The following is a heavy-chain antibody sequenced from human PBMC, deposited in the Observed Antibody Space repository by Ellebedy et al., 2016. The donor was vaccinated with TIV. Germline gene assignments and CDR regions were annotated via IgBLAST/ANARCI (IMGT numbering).Heavy chain of an antibody. Sequence: MPSETLSLTCAVYGGSFSGYYWSWIRQPPGKGLEWIGEINHSGSTNYNPSLKSRVTISVDTSKNQFSLKLSSVTAADTAVYYCARDTVQVPSGDVFDIWGQGTTVTVSS. CDR2: INHSGST. CDR3: ARDTVQVPSGDVFDI. D-gene: IGHD2-2*01. CDR1: GGSFSGYY. V-gene: IGHV4-34*01. J-gene: IGHJ3*02.